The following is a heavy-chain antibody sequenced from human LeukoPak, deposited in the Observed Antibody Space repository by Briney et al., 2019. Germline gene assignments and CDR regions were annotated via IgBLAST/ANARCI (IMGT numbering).Heavy chain of an antibody. CDR2: IYHSGST. Sequence: PSETLSLTCAVSGYSISSGYYWGWIRQPPGKGLEWIGSIYHSGSTYYNPSLKSRVTMSVDTSKNQFSLKLSSVTAADTAVYYCASQGQTYYDFWSGYQFDYWGQGTLVTVSS. V-gene: IGHV4-38-2*01. CDR1: GYSISSGYY. CDR3: ASQGQTYYDFWSGYQFDY. D-gene: IGHD3-3*01. J-gene: IGHJ4*02.